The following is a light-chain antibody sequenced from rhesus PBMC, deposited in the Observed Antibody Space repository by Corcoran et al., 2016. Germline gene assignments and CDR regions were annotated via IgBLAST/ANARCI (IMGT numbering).Light chain of an antibody. Sequence: DIQMTQSPSSLSASVGDTVTITCRASQTIASWLVWYQQKPGKAPKLLIYKASTLQSGVPSRFTGSGSGTEFTLTFSSLQSEDFATYYCQQYSSSPTFGGGTKVEIK. J-gene: IGKJ4*01. CDR1: QTIASW. CDR2: KAS. V-gene: IGKV1-22*01. CDR3: QQYSSSPT.